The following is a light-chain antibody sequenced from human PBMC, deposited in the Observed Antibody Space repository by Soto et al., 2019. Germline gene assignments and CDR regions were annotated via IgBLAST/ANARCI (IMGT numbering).Light chain of an antibody. J-gene: IGKJ1*01. CDR2: GTS. V-gene: IGKV3-20*01. Sequence: EIVLTQSPGTLSLSPGERATLSCRASQSVGSRSLAWYQQKPGQAPRVLLYGTSERATGIPDRFSGSGSGTEFTPTISRLEPEDFAVYFCQQYGRSPTFGQGTKVDIK. CDR1: QSVGSRS. CDR3: QQYGRSPT.